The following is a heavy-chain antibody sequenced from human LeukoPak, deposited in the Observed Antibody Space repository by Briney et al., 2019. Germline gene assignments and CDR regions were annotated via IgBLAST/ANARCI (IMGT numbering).Heavy chain of an antibody. CDR3: ARPGRGTAY. Sequence: GGSLRLSCAASVFTFSSYWMSWVRPAPRKRLGWLANIKQDGSEKYYVDSVKGRFTISRDNAKNSLYLQMNSLRVEDTAVYYCARPGRGTAYWGQGTLVTVSS. J-gene: IGHJ4*02. D-gene: IGHD3-16*01. V-gene: IGHV3-7*01. CDR1: VFTFSSYW. CDR2: IKQDGSEK.